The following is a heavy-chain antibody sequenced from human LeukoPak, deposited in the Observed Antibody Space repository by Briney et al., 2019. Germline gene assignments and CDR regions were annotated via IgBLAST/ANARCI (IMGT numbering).Heavy chain of an antibody. Sequence: GGSLRHSCAASGFTFNTYSMDWVRQAPGKGLEWVSYISRDSSTIYYADSLKGRFTISRDNAKNSVYLQMNSLRAEDTAVYYCVRASSGWRGYYFDYWGQGTLVTVSS. V-gene: IGHV3-48*01. CDR2: ISRDSSTI. CDR1: GFTFNTYS. J-gene: IGHJ4*02. D-gene: IGHD6-19*01. CDR3: VRASSGWRGYYFDY.